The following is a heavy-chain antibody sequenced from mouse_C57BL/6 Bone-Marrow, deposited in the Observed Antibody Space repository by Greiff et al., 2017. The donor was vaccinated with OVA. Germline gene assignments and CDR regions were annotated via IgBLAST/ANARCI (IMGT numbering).Heavy chain of an antibody. D-gene: IGHD1-1*01. CDR3: ARRGDGSGAMDY. V-gene: IGHV1-26*01. Sequence: VQLQQSGPELVKPGASVKISCKASGYTFTDYYMNWVKQSHGKSLEWIGDINPNNGGTSYNQKFKGKATLTVDKSSSTAYMELRSLTSEDSAVYYCARRGDGSGAMDYWGQGTSVTVSS. CDR2: INPNNGGT. CDR1: GYTFTDYY. J-gene: IGHJ4*01.